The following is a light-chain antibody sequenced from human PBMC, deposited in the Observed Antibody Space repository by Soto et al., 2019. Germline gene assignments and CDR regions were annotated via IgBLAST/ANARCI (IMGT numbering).Light chain of an antibody. CDR2: DAS. CDR3: QQCSIRYT. CDR1: QSVSSY. Sequence: EIVLTQSPATLSLSPGERATLSCRASQSVSSYLAWYQQKPGQAPRLLIYDASNRATGIPARFSGSGSGTDFTLTISSLEPEDFAVYCCQQCSIRYTFGQGTKLEIK. V-gene: IGKV3-11*01. J-gene: IGKJ2*01.